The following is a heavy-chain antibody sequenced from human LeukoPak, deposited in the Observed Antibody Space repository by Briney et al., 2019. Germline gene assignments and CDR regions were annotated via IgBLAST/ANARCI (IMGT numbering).Heavy chain of an antibody. J-gene: IGHJ6*03. Sequence: GASVKVSCKASGYTFTSYGITWVRQAPGQGLEWMGWISAYNGNTKYAQKFQGRVTMTTDTSTSTAYMELRSLRSDDTAVYYCAREEQFYYMDIWGKGTTVTVSS. CDR1: GYTFTSYG. CDR2: ISAYNGNT. CDR3: AREEQFYYMDI. D-gene: IGHD1/OR15-1a*01. V-gene: IGHV1-18*01.